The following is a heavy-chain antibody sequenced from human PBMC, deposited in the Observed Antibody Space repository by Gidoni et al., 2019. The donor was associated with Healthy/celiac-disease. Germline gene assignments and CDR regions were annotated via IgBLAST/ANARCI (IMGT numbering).Heavy chain of an antibody. D-gene: IGHD3-16*01. Sequence: QVQLVESGGGVVQPGRSLRLSCAASGFTFSSYGMHWVRQAPGKGLEWVAVIWYDGSNKYYADSVKGRFTISRDNSKNTLYLQMNSLRAEDTAVYYCAKGEGGLGSDAFDIWGQGTMVTVSS. CDR3: AKGEGGLGSDAFDI. CDR1: GFTFSSYG. CDR2: IWYDGSNK. J-gene: IGHJ3*02. V-gene: IGHV3-33*06.